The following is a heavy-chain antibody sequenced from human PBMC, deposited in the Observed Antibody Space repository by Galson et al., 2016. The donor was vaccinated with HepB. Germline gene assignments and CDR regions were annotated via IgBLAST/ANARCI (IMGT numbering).Heavy chain of an antibody. V-gene: IGHV3-11*06. CDR1: GFSFSPFY. CDR2: ISSVSTYK. D-gene: IGHD3-10*01. CDR3: ARENYGTFDY. J-gene: IGHJ4*02. Sequence: SLRLSCAASGFSFSPFYMSWIRQVPGKGLEWVSSISSVSTYKHYADSVKGRFTISRDDARNTLYLQLNGLRGEDTAIYYCARENYGTFDYWGQGALVTVSS.